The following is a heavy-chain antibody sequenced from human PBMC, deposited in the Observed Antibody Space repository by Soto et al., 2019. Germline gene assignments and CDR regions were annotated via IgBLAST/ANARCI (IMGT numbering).Heavy chain of an antibody. J-gene: IGHJ5*02. CDR3: ASPKIEFYNWFDP. CDR2: IYYSGST. D-gene: IGHD3-22*01. CDR1: GGSISSSSYY. Sequence: SETLSLTCTVSGGSISSSSYYWGWIRQPPGKGLEWIGSIYYSGSTYYNPSLKSRLTISVDTSKNQFSLKLSSVAAADTAVYYCASPKIEFYNWFDPWGQGTLVTVS. V-gene: IGHV4-39*01.